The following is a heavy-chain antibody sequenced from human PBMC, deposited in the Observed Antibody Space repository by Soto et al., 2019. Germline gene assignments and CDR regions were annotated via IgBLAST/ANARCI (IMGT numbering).Heavy chain of an antibody. Sequence: EVLLVESGGGLVKPGESLRLSCAASGFSPINVWMNWVRQAPGKGRVWVGRIKSESAGGTTEYDAPVRGRFTISRDDSSNTMYLQLSSLRTDETAVYYCTTFTVVTANDNWPQGALVTASS. CDR3: TTFTVVTANDN. J-gene: IGHJ4*01. CDR1: GFSPINVW. D-gene: IGHD2-21*02. V-gene: IGHV3-15*07. CDR2: IKSESAGGTT.